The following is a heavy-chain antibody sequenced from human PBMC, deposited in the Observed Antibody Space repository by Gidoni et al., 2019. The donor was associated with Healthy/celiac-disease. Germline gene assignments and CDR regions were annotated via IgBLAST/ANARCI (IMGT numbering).Heavy chain of an antibody. CDR1: WFSLSTSGMC. CDR2: IDWDDDK. Sequence: QVTLRESGPALVKPTQTLQLTCTSSWFSLSTSGMCVSWIRQPPGKALEWLARIDWDDDKYYSTSLKTRLTISKDTSKNQVVLTMTNRDPVDTATYYCARALWFGETNYYGMDVWGQGTTVTVSS. D-gene: IGHD3-10*01. J-gene: IGHJ6*02. CDR3: ARALWFGETNYYGMDV. V-gene: IGHV2-70*15.